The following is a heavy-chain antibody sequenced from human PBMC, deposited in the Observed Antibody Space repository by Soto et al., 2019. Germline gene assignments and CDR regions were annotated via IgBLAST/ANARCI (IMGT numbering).Heavy chain of an antibody. CDR2: INPATGAA. Sequence: QLHLVQSGAVVKKPGASVTVSCSASGYPVTAYYMHWVRQSPGRGLEWMGGINPATGAAKYTQPFQGGVTMTRDTSTRTVFMELSGLTSEDTAVFYCARGGGVGVAGSAAFDMWGQGTLVTVSS. J-gene: IGHJ3*02. V-gene: IGHV1-2*02. CDR3: ARGGGVGVAGSAAFDM. CDR1: GYPVTAYY. D-gene: IGHD3-3*01.